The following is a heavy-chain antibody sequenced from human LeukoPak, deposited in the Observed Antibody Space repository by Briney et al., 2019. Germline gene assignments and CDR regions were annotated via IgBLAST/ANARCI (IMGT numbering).Heavy chain of an antibody. Sequence: PGGSLRLSCAASGFTFRSHAMTWVRQAPGKGLEWVSSISSTGSRTFYADSVKGRFTISRGNAKNSLYLQMNSLRAEDTAVYYCARGSLSRYRDYYYYMDVWGKGTTVTVSS. V-gene: IGHV3-23*01. CDR2: ISSTGSRT. CDR3: ARGSLSRYRDYYYYMDV. J-gene: IGHJ6*03. CDR1: GFTFRSHA. D-gene: IGHD1-14*01.